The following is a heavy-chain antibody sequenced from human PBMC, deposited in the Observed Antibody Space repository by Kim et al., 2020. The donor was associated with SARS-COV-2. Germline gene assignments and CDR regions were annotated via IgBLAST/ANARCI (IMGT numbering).Heavy chain of an antibody. CDR3: ARESGCSSTSCPGGFDY. Sequence: GGSLRLSCAASGFTVSSNYMSWVRQAPGKGLEWVSVIYSGGSTYYADSVKGRFTISRDNSKNTLYLQMNSLRAEDTAVYYCARESGCSSTSCPGGFDYWGQGTLVTVSS. CDR2: IYSGGST. D-gene: IGHD2-2*01. J-gene: IGHJ4*02. CDR1: GFTVSSNY. V-gene: IGHV3-53*01.